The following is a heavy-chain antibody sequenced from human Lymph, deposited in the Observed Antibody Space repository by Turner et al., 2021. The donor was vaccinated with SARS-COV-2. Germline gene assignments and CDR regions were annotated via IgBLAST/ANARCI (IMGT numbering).Heavy chain of an antibody. Sequence: EVRLVESGGGLVQPGGSLRLSCAASGFTFSSYWMSCVRQAPGKGLEWVANIKQDGSEKYYVDSVKGRFTISRDNAKNSLNLQMNRLRAEDTAVYYCAREDTVMVYDYWGQGTMVTVSS. V-gene: IGHV3-7*03. CDR1: GFTFSSYW. CDR3: AREDTVMVYDY. CDR2: IKQDGSEK. D-gene: IGHD5-18*01. J-gene: IGHJ4*02.